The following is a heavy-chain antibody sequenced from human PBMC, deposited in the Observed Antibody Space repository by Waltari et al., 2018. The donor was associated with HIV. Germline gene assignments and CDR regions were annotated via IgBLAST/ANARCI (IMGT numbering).Heavy chain of an antibody. J-gene: IGHJ4*02. CDR2: IYPGDSDT. D-gene: IGHD1-26*01. Sequence: EVQLVQSGAEVKKPGESLKISWKASGYNFATYWIGWVRQVPGKGLEWMGIIYPGDSDTRYSPSFQGQVTISADKSISTAYLQWNSLKASDTAMYYCATQKGGGNYNYFDYWGQGTLVTVSS. V-gene: IGHV5-51*01. CDR3: ATQKGGGNYNYFDY. CDR1: GYNFATYW.